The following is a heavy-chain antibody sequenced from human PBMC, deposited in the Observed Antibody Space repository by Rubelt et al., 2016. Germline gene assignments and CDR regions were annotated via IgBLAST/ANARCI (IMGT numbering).Heavy chain of an antibody. D-gene: IGHD4-11*01. CDR2: ISAYNGNT. CDR1: GYTFTSYG. J-gene: IGHJ3*02. V-gene: IGHV1-18*01. Sequence: QVQLVQSGAEVKKPGASVKVSCKASGYTFTSYGISWVRQAPGQGLEWMGWISAYNGNTNYAQKPQGRVTSTTDTSTSTAYMELRSLRSDDTALYYCARGARRYSMDPRNAFDIWGQGTMVTVSS. CDR3: ARGARRYSMDPRNAFDI.